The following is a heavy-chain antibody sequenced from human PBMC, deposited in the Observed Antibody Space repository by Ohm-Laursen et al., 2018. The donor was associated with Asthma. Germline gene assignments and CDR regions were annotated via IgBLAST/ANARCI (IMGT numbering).Heavy chain of an antibody. D-gene: IGHD3-9*01. J-gene: IGHJ4*02. CDR3: ARAHDILTYFDY. CDR2: ISGSGGST. V-gene: IGHV3-23*01. CDR1: GFTFSSYA. Sequence: SLRLSCSASGFTFSSYAMSWVRQAPGKGLEWVSAISGSGGSTYYADSVKGRFTISRDNPRNTLYLQMSSLRSEDTAVYYCARAHDILTYFDYWGQGTLVTVSS.